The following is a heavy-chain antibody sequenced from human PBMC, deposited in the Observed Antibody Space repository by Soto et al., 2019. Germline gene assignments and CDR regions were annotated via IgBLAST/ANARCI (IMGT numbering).Heavy chain of an antibody. CDR1: GGSFSGYY. CDR3: GRGLFTFLGGFLRGGLYYYMDV. CDR2: INHSGST. D-gene: IGHD3-16*01. Sequence: PSETLSLTCAVYGGSFSGYYWSWIRQPPGKGLEWIGEINHSGSTNYNPSLKSRVTISVDTSKNQFSLKLSSVTAADTAVYYCGRGLFTFLGGFLRGGLYYYMDVWEKGPRVTFSS. V-gene: IGHV4-34*01. J-gene: IGHJ6*03.